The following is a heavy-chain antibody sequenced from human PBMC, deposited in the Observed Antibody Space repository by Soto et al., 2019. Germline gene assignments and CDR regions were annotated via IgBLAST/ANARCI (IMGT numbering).Heavy chain of an antibody. CDR3: AKAHKFCSSNNCYVFDY. J-gene: IGHJ4*02. V-gene: IGHV3-23*01. Sequence: EVQLLESGGDMVQPGGSLRLSCTVSGFTFSGYAMNWVRQAPGKGLEWVSSISDSGGRTYYADSVKGRFTISRDNLMNTLYLQMNSLRAEDTAVYYCAKAHKFCSSNNCYVFDYWGQGTLITVSS. CDR2: ISDSGGRT. D-gene: IGHD2-2*01. CDR1: GFTFSGYA.